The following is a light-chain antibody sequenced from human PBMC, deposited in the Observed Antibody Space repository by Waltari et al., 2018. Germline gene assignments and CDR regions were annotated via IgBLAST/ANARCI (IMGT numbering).Light chain of an antibody. CDR1: QSISSW. CDR3: QQYNSYSPWT. Sequence: DIQMTQSPSTLSASVGDRVTITCRASQSISSWLAWYQQKPGKAPKLLIYDASSLESGVPSRFSGIGSGTEFTLTISSLQSDDFATYYCQQYNSYSPWTFGQGTKVEIK. J-gene: IGKJ1*01. V-gene: IGKV1-5*01. CDR2: DAS.